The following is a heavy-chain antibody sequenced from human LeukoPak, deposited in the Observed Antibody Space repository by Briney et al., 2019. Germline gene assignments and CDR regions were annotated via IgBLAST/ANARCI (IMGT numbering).Heavy chain of an antibody. D-gene: IGHD3-3*01. V-gene: IGHV1-8*01. CDR1: GYTFTSYD. Sequence: ASVKVSCKASGYTFTSYDINWVRQATGQGLEWMGWMNPNSGNTGYAQKLQGRVTMTTDTSTSTAYMELRSLRSDDTAVYYCARDDPTYYDFWSGYDFDPWGQGTLVTVSS. J-gene: IGHJ5*02. CDR2: MNPNSGNT. CDR3: ARDDPTYYDFWSGYDFDP.